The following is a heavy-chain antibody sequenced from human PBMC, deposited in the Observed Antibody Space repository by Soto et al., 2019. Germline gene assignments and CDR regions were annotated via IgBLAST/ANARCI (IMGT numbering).Heavy chain of an antibody. Sequence: GGSLRLSCAASGIDFRNTWIHWVRQVPGKGLVWVSRINSDGTSIIYADFVKGRFTFSRDNAKNTVYLQMSSLRVEDTAVYYCANDWYQTIDRWGPATPVTVSS. V-gene: IGHV3-74*01. CDR3: ANDWYQTIDR. CDR2: INSDGTSI. J-gene: IGHJ5*02. D-gene: IGHD2-21*01. CDR1: GIDFRNTW.